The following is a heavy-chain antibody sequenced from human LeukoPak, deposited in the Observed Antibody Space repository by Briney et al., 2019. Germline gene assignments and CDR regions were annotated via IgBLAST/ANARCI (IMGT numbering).Heavy chain of an antibody. D-gene: IGHD6-13*01. CDR1: GGSISSYY. J-gene: IGHJ5*02. V-gene: IGHV4-59*01. CDR3: ARGASSSWYGNNWFDP. Sequence: SKTLSLTCTVSGGSISSYYWSWIRQPPGKGLEWIGYIYYSGSTNYNPSLKSRVTISVDTSKNQFSLKLSSVTAADTAVYYCARGASSSWYGNNWFDPWGQGTLVTVSS. CDR2: IYYSGST.